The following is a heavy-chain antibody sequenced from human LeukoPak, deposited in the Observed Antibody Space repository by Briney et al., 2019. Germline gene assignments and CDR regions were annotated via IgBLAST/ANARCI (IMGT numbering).Heavy chain of an antibody. CDR3: ARHVGLQNGKYNWFDP. J-gene: IGHJ5*02. CDR1: GYSISSGYY. D-gene: IGHD4-11*01. Sequence: SETLSLTCTVSGYSISSGYYWGWIRQPPGKGLEWIGSIYHSGSTYYNPSLKSRVTISVDTSKNQFSLKLSSVTAADTAVYYCARHVGLQNGKYNWFDPWGQGTLVTDSS. V-gene: IGHV4-38-2*02. CDR2: IYHSGST.